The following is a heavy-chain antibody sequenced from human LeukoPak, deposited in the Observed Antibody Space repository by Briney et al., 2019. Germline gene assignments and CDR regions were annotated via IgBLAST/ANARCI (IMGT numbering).Heavy chain of an antibody. J-gene: IGHJ4*02. CDR2: IRSTANGYAT. D-gene: IGHD3-22*01. CDR1: GFTFSGSA. Sequence: PGGSLRLSCAASGFTFSGSALHWVRQASGKGLEWVGRIRSTANGYATAYAASVKGRFTISRDDSKNTAYLQMDSLKTEDTAVYYCAKGAVGKSESSGYPPHFDYWGQGTLVTVSS. V-gene: IGHV3-73*01. CDR3: AKGAVGKSESSGYPPHFDY.